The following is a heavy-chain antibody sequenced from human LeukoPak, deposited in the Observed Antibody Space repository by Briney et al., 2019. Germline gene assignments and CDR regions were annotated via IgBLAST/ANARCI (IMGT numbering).Heavy chain of an antibody. J-gene: IGHJ5*02. CDR3: ANNYYDSSGYYSA. CDR2: IIPIFGTA. D-gene: IGHD3-22*01. V-gene: IGHV1-69*05. Sequence: SVKVSCKASGGTFSSYAISWVRQAPGQGLEWMGRIIPIFGTANYAQKFQGRVTITTDESTSTAYTELSSLRSEDTAVYYCANNYYDSSGYYSAWGQGTLVTVSS. CDR1: GGTFSSYA.